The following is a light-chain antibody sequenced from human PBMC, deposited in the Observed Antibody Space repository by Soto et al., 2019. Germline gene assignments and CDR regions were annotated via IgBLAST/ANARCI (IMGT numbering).Light chain of an antibody. CDR1: QGLVYSDGNIY. CDR2: KIS. CDR3: MQGTHWPFT. J-gene: IGKJ2*01. V-gene: IGKV2-30*01. Sequence: EVVMTQSPLSLPVTLGQPASISCKSTQGLVYSDGNIYLNWFHQRPGQSPRRLIHKISDRDSGVPDRFSGSGSGTDFTLEISRMEAEDVGIYYCMQGTHWPFTFGQGTKLEIK.